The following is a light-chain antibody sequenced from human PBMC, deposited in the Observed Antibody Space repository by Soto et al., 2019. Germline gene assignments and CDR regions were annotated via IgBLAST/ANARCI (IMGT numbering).Light chain of an antibody. V-gene: IGLV2-14*01. CDR1: SSDVGAYNY. Sequence: QSALTQPASVSGSPGQSITISCTGTSSDVGAYNYVSWYQQHPGKAPKLIIYEVSYRPSGVSNRFSGSKSGNTASLTISRLQAEDEADYYGSSYTTSSTLVFGTGTKVTVL. J-gene: IGLJ1*01. CDR3: SSYTTSSTLV. CDR2: EVS.